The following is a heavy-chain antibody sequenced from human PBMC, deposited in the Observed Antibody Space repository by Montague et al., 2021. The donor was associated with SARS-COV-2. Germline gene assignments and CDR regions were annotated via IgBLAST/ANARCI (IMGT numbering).Heavy chain of an antibody. CDR3: ARGQRGFAF. CDR1: GESMGHYY. J-gene: IGHJ4*02. CDR2: IFYSGTT. Sequence: SETLSLTCSVSGESMGHYYWSWIRQPPGQELETIGYIFYSGTTGYNPSLRSRVSISIDMSNYQFSLQLTSLTSADTAVYYCARGQRGFAFWGQGKLVTVSS. V-gene: IGHV4-59*01. D-gene: IGHD5-12*01.